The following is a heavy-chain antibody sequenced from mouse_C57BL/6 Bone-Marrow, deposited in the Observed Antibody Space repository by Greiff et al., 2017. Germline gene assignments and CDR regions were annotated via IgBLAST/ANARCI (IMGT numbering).Heavy chain of an antibody. CDR3: ARSDVGNYVYYFDY. CDR1: GYTFTGYW. CDR2: ILPGSGST. Sequence: QVQLQQSGAELVRPGTSVKLSCKATGYTFTGYWIEWVKQRPGHGLEWIGEILPGSGSTNYNEKFKGKATFTADTSSNTAYMQLSSLTTEDSAIYYGARSDVGNYVYYFDYWGQGTTLTVSS. V-gene: IGHV1-9*01. D-gene: IGHD2-1*01. J-gene: IGHJ2*01.